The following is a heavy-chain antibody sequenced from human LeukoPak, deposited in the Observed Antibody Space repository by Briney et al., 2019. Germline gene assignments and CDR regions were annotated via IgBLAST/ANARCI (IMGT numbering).Heavy chain of an antibody. CDR1: GGTFSSYP. Sequence: SVKVSCKASGGTFSSYPISWARQAPGQGLEWMGGIIPMFDTADFAQKFQGRVTITADTSTSTAYMQLSSLRSEDTAVYYCARARSGPYGSGSLDAFDIWGQGTMVTVSS. V-gene: IGHV1-69*06. D-gene: IGHD3-10*01. CDR3: ARARSGPYGSGSLDAFDI. CDR2: IIPMFDTA. J-gene: IGHJ3*02.